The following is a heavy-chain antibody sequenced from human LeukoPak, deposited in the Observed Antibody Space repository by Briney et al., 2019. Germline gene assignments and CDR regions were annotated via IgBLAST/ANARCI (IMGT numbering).Heavy chain of an antibody. D-gene: IGHD1-26*01. V-gene: IGHV4-34*01. CDR2: INHSGST. CDR1: GGSFSGYY. CDR3: ARHDPYSGSSYAFDI. Sequence: SETLSLTCAVYGGSFSGYYWSWIRQPPGKGLEWIGEINHSGSTNYNPSLKSRVTISVDTSKNQFSLKLSSVTAADTAVYYCARHDPYSGSSYAFDIWGQGTMVTVSS. J-gene: IGHJ3*02.